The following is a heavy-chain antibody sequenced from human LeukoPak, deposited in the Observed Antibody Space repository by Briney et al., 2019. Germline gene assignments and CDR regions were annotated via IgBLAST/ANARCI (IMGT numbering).Heavy chain of an antibody. Sequence: SETLSLTCTVSSGSISSHFWSWIRQPPGKGLEWIGHAHYRGSTNYNPSLKNRVTISVDTSENQFSLKLRSVTAADTAVYYCAGASSYCSSTSCYTEHAWFDPWGQGTLVTGSS. V-gene: IGHV4-59*11. J-gene: IGHJ5*02. CDR3: AGASSYCSSTSCYTEHAWFDP. CDR2: AHYRGST. CDR1: SGSISSHF. D-gene: IGHD2-2*01.